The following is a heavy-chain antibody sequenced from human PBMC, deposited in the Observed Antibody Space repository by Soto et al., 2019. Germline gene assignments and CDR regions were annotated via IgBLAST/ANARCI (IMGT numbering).Heavy chain of an antibody. J-gene: IGHJ4*01. CDR2: MYHSGST. Sequence: SETLSLTCAVYGGSFSGYSWSWIRQPPGKGLEWIGYMYHSGSTYYNPSLKSRVTISIDRSKNQFSLKLSSVTAADTAVYYCARGVLQWGQGTLVTVSS. V-gene: IGHV4-34*01. CDR1: GGSFSGYS. CDR3: ARGVLQ.